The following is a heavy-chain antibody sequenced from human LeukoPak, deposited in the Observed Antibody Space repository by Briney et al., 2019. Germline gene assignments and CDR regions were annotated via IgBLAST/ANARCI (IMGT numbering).Heavy chain of an antibody. Sequence: SETLSLACTVSGGSISSYYWSWIRQPAGKGLEWIGRIYTSGSTNYNPSLKSRVTMSVDTSKNQFSLKLSSVTAADTAVYYCAIGRGYSYGPNWFDPWGQGTLVTVSS. CDR2: IYTSGST. D-gene: IGHD5-18*01. CDR1: GGSISSYY. V-gene: IGHV4-4*07. CDR3: AIGRGYSYGPNWFDP. J-gene: IGHJ5*02.